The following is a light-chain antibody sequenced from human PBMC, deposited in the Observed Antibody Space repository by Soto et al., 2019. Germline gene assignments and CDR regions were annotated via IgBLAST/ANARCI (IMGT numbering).Light chain of an antibody. CDR3: QQYNNWPPLLT. CDR2: GAS. J-gene: IGKJ4*01. V-gene: IGKV3-15*01. Sequence: EIVMTQSPATLSVSPGERATISCRASQSVSSNLAWYQQKPGQAPRLLIYGASTRATGIPARFSGSGSGTEFTLTISSLQSEDFAVYYCQQYNNWPPLLTFGGGTKVEIK. CDR1: QSVSSN.